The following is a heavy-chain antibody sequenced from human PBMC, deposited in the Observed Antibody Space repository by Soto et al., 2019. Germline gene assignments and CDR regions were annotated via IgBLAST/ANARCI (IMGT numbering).Heavy chain of an antibody. V-gene: IGHV3-53*01. CDR1: GFIVSSNY. CDR3: ARGGSSWSW. CDR2: IYRDGST. D-gene: IGHD6-13*01. Sequence: EVQLVESGGGLIQRGGSLRLSCAASGFIVSSNYMTWVRQAPGKGLEWVSSIYRDGSTYYADSVKGRFTISRDNSKNMLYLQMNSLRVDDTAVYSCARGGSSWSWWGQGTLVTVSS. J-gene: IGHJ4*02.